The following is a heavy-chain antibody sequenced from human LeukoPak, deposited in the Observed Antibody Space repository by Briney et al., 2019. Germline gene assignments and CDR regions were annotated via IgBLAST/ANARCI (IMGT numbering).Heavy chain of an antibody. CDR1: GYTFTGYY. CDR3: ARDESDFWSGYPYYFDY. J-gene: IGHJ4*02. CDR2: INPNSGGT. V-gene: IGHV1-2*02. D-gene: IGHD3-3*01. Sequence: ASVKVSCKASGYTFTGYYMHWVRQAPGQGLEWMGWINPNSGGTNYAQKFQGRVTMTRDTSISTAYMELSRLRSDDTAVYYCARDESDFWSGYPYYFDYWGQGTLVTVSS.